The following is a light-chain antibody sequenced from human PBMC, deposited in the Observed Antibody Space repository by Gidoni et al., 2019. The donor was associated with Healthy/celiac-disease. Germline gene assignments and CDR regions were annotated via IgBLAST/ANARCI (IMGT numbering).Light chain of an antibody. Sequence: EIVMTQSPATLSVSPGERATLSCRASQSISSNLAWYQQKPGQAPRPLIYGASTRATGIPARFSGSGSGTEFTLTISSLQFEDSARYYCQHYGNWPPWTFGQGTTVEIK. CDR2: GAS. CDR3: QHYGNWPPWT. J-gene: IGKJ1*01. V-gene: IGKV3-15*01. CDR1: QSISSN.